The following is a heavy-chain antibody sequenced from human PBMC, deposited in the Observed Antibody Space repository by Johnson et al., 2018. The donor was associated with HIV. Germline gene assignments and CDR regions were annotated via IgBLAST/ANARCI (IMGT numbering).Heavy chain of an antibody. D-gene: IGHD3-10*01. V-gene: IGHV3-30*03. CDR2: ISYDGSNK. Sequence: VQLVESGGGVVQPGRSLRLSCVASGFTFSSYGMHWVRQAPGKGLEWVTIISYDGSNKYYADSVKGRFTISRAHSKNTLYLQMNSLRAEDTAVYYCARDRVLLWFGESPLDAFDIWGQGTMVTVSS. CDR1: GFTFSSYG. J-gene: IGHJ3*02. CDR3: ARDRVLLWFGESPLDAFDI.